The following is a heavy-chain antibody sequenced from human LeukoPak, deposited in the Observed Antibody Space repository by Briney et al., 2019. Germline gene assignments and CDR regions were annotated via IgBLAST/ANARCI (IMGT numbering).Heavy chain of an antibody. J-gene: IGHJ5*02. V-gene: IGHV3-9*01. CDR1: GFTFDDYA. Sequence: GGSLRLSCAASGFTFDDYAMHWVRQAPGKGLEWVSGISWNSGSIGYADSVKGRFTISRDNAKNSLYLQMNSLRAEDTALHYCARGVIPNNWFDPWGQGTLVTVSS. CDR2: ISWNSGSI. D-gene: IGHD3-16*02. CDR3: ARGVIPNNWFDP.